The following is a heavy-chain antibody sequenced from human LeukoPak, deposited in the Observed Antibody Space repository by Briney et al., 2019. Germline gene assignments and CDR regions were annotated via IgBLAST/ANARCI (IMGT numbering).Heavy chain of an antibody. J-gene: IGHJ1*01. V-gene: IGHV1-69*04. CDR1: GGTFSSYA. CDR3: ARDAGATVVYFQH. Sequence: ASVKVSSKASGGTFSSYAISWVRQAPGQGLEWMGRIIPILGIANYAQKFQGRVTITADKSTSTAYMELSSLRSEDTAVYYCARDAGATVVYFQHWGQGTLVTVSS. CDR2: IIPILGIA. D-gene: IGHD1-26*01.